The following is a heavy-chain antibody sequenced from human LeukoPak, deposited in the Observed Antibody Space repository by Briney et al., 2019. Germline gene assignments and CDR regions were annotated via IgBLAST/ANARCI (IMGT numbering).Heavy chain of an antibody. CDR3: ARLNGRAAAGFDY. V-gene: IGHV4-59*08. CDR1: GGSINSYY. Sequence: PSETLSLTCTVSGGSINSYYWGWIRQPPGKGLEWIAYLYYSGSTHYNPSLKSRATMSLDTSRNQSSLRLTSVTAADTALYYCARLNGRAAAGFDYWGQGTLVTVSS. D-gene: IGHD6-13*01. CDR2: LYYSGST. J-gene: IGHJ4*02.